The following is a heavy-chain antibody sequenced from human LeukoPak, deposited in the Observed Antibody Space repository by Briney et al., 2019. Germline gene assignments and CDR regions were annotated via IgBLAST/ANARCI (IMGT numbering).Heavy chain of an antibody. CDR1: GYTFTSYG. D-gene: IGHD3-10*01. Sequence: ASVKVSCKAAGYTFTSYGISWVRQAPGQGLEWMGWISAYNGNTNYAQKLQGRVTMTTDTSTSTAYMELRSLRSDDTAVYYCARARLWFGELYAFDIWGQGTMVTVSS. CDR2: ISAYNGNT. CDR3: ARARLWFGELYAFDI. J-gene: IGHJ3*02. V-gene: IGHV1-18*04.